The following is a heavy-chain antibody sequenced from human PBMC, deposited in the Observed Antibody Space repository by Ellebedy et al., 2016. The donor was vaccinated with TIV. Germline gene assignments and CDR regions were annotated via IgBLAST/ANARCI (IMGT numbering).Heavy chain of an antibody. D-gene: IGHD2-21*01. Sequence: ASVKVSCKTSGYTFTSYAINWVRQAPGQGLEWMGWISTDTGDPAYAQGFTGRFVFSVETSVSTAYLQISSLKTEDTALYFCARVHMSARPWYSDYWGQGTLVTVSS. J-gene: IGHJ4*02. CDR2: ISTDTGDP. CDR1: GYTFTSYA. CDR3: ARVHMSARPWYSDY. V-gene: IGHV7-4-1*02.